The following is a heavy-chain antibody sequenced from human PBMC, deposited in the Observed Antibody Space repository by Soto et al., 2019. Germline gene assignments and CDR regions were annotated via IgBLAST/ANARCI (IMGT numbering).Heavy chain of an antibody. V-gene: IGHV3-33*01. CDR2: IWYDGSNK. CDR3: ARDINRASYRHFDY. D-gene: IGHD1-26*01. CDR1: GFTFSSYG. J-gene: IGHJ4*02. Sequence: QVQLVESGGGVVQPGRSLRLSCAASGFTFSSYGMHWVRQAPGKGLEWVAVIWYDGSNKYYADSVKGRFTISRDNSKNTLYLQMNSLRAEDTAVYYCARDINRASYRHFDYWGQGTLVTVSS.